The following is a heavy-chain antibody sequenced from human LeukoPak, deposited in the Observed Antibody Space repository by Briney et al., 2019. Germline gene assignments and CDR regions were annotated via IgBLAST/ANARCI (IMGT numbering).Heavy chain of an antibody. CDR3: ARGYSSSPWLAFDL. Sequence: PGGSLRLSCAASGFTFNSYCIHWVRQAPGKGLEWVAIISYDGSNKYYADSVKGRFTISRDNSKNTLYLQMNSLRAEDTAVYYCARGYSSSPWLAFDLWGQGTMVTVSS. V-gene: IGHV3-30*19. D-gene: IGHD2-2*01. CDR1: GFTFNSYC. CDR2: ISYDGSNK. J-gene: IGHJ3*01.